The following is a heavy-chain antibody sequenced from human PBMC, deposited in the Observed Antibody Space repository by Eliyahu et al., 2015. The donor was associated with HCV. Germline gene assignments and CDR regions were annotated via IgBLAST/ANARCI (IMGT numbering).Heavy chain of an antibody. CDR1: GFIFSNYA. D-gene: IGHD3-9*01. V-gene: IGHV3-30-3*01. CDR2: ISYDGSNK. Sequence: QVSLVESGGGVVQPGRSLTLSCAASGFIFSNYAMHWVRQAPGKGLGWVAFISYDGSNKSYSDSVKGRFSISRDNSKNTLFLQMNSLRGEDTAVYYCTSFVRYDISTGWGSDWGQGTLVTVSS. CDR3: TSFVRYDISTGWGSD. J-gene: IGHJ4*02.